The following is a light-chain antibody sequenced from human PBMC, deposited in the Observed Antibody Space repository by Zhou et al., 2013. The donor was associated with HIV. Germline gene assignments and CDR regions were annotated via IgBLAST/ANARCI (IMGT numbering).Light chain of an antibody. J-gene: IGKJ4*01. CDR2: GAS. Sequence: ETVLTQSPGTLSLSPGERATLSCRASQSVSNNFLAWYQQKPGQAPRLLIYGASSRVTGIPDRFSGSGSGTDFTLTISRLEPEDFAVYYCQQYGRSLTFGGGSKVEIK. V-gene: IGKV3-20*01. CDR1: QSVSNNF. CDR3: QQYGRSLT.